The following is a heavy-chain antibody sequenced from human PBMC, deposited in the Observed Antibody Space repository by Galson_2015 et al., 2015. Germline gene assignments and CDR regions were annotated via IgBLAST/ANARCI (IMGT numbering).Heavy chain of an antibody. CDR2: IYYSGST. V-gene: IGHV4-59*01. CDR3: ARSVYDYSTYDF. D-gene: IGHD4-11*01. CDR1: GGSINNYY. Sequence: ETLSLTCTVSGGSINNYYWSWIRQPPGKGLEWIGYIYYSGSTNYHPSLKSRVTMSVDTSKNQFSLELRSVTAADTAVYYCARSVYDYSTYDFWGQGTLVTVSS. J-gene: IGHJ4*02.